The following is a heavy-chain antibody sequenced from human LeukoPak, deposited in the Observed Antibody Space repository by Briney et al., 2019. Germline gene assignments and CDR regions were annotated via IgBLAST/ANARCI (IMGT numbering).Heavy chain of an antibody. Sequence: SETLSLTCTVSGGSISSGSYFWSWIRQPAGKGLEWIGRIYTTGSTNYNPSLKSRVTISVETSKNEFSLKLRSVTAADTAVYYCARVTGYRIEDYFDYWGQGTLVTVSS. J-gene: IGHJ4*02. CDR1: GGSISSGSYF. D-gene: IGHD6-13*01. CDR3: ARVTGYRIEDYFDY. CDR2: IYTTGST. V-gene: IGHV4-61*02.